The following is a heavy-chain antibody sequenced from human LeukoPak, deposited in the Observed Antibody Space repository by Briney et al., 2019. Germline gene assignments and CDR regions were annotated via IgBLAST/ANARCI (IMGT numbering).Heavy chain of an antibody. J-gene: IGHJ5*02. CDR2: INPSGGST. CDR3: ARVKLYCSSTSCRVFDP. CDR1: GYTFTSYY. D-gene: IGHD2-2*01. V-gene: IGHV1-46*01. Sequence: ASVKVSCKASGYTFTSYYMHWVRQAPGQGLEWMGIINPSGGSTSYAQKFQGRVTMTRDTSTSTVYMELSSLRSEDTAVYYCARVKLYCSSTSCRVFDPWGQGTLVTVSS.